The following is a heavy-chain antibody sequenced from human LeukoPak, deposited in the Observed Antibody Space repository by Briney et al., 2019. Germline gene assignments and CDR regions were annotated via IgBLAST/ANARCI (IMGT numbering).Heavy chain of an antibody. Sequence: PSETLSLTCTVSGGSISSSSYYWGWIRQPPGKGLEWIGSIYYSGSTYYNPSLKSRVPISVDTSKTPFSLKLSSVTAADTAVYYCARQGYYDILTGYHDAFDIWGQGTMVTVSS. D-gene: IGHD3-9*01. J-gene: IGHJ3*02. V-gene: IGHV4-39*01. CDR1: GGSISSSSYY. CDR3: ARQGYYDILTGYHDAFDI. CDR2: IYYSGST.